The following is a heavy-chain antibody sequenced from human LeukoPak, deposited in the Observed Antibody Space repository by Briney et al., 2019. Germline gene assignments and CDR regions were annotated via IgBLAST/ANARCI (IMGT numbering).Heavy chain of an antibody. V-gene: IGHV4-59*01. CDR3: ARGDRDYGGNSWAYYYYYGMDV. Sequence: PETLSLTCTVSGGSISSYYWSWIRQPPGKGLEWIGYISYNGNTNHNPSLKSRVTISIDTSKNQFSLKLSSVTAADTAVYYCARGDRDYGGNSWAYYYYYGMDVWGQGTTVTVSS. J-gene: IGHJ6*02. D-gene: IGHD4-23*01. CDR2: ISYNGNT. CDR1: GGSISSYY.